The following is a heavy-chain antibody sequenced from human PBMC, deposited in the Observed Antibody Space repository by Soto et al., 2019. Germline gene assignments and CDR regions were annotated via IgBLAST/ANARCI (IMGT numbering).Heavy chain of an antibody. CDR3: AKDRPPRYYYYYMDV. CDR2: ISGSGGST. J-gene: IGHJ6*03. V-gene: IGHV3-23*01. CDR1: GFTFSSYA. Sequence: GGSLRLSCAASGFTFSSYAMSLVRQAPGKGLEWVSAISGSGGSTYYADSVKGRFTISRDNSKNTLYLQMNSLRAEDTAVYYCAKDRPPRYYYYYMDVWGKGTTVTVSS. D-gene: IGHD6-6*01.